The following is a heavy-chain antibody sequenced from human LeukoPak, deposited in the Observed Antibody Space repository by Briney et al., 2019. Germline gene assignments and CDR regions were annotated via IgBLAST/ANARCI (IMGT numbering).Heavy chain of an antibody. CDR2: INPNSGGT. D-gene: IGHD6-19*01. CDR1: GYTFTGYY. CDR3: ARVGIKQWLPLDY. J-gene: IGHJ4*02. Sequence: ASVKVSCKASGYTFTGYYMHWVRQAPGQGLEWMGWINPNSGGTNYAQKFQGRVTMTRDTSISTAYMELSRLRSDDTAVYYCARVGIKQWLPLDYWGQGTLVTVSS. V-gene: IGHV1-2*02.